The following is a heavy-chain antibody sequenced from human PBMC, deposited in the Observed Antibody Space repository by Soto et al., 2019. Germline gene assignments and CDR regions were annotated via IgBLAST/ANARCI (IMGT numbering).Heavy chain of an antibody. CDR3: ARSSRSYFDY. V-gene: IGHV4-31*03. J-gene: IGHJ4*02. Sequence: PSETLSLTCTVSGGSISSSGYFWSWIRQHPGKGLEWIGYIYDSGSTYYNPSLKSRVSLSVDTSKNQFSLNLTSVTAADTAMYYCARSSRSYFDYWGQGTLVTVSS. CDR1: GGSISSSGYF. CDR2: IYDSGST.